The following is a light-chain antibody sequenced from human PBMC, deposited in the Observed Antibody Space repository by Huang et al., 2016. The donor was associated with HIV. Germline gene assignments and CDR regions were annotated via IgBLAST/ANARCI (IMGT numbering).Light chain of an antibody. CDR1: QSVLDNSNHNNH. V-gene: IGKV4-1*01. CDR2: WAS. Sequence: DIVMTQSPDSLTVSLGESATIHCKSSQSVLDNSNHNNHLAWNQQKPGQPPKLLLYWASTRESGVPDRFSGSGSETDFILSISSLQAEDVAVYFCQQYYSSPLTFGGGTRVEIK. CDR3: QQYYSSPLT. J-gene: IGKJ4*01.